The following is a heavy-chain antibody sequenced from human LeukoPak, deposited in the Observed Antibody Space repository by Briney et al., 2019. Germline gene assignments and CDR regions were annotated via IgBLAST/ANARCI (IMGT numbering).Heavy chain of an antibody. CDR1: GYTLTELS. J-gene: IGHJ6*03. V-gene: IGHV1-24*01. CDR2: FDPEDGET. D-gene: IGHD3-3*01. Sequence: ASVKVSCKVSGYTLTELSMHWVRQAPGKGLEWMGGFDPEDGETIYAQKFQGRVTMTEDTSTDTAYMELSSLRSEDTAVYYCARALGIFGDYYYYMDVWGKGTTVTVSS. CDR3: ARALGIFGDYYYYMDV.